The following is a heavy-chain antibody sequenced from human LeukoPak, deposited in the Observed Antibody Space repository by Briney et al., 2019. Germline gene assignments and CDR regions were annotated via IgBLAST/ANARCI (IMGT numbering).Heavy chain of an antibody. J-gene: IGHJ6*03. CDR2: IIPIFGTA. Sequence: ASVKVSCKASGGTFSNYAISWVRQAPGQGLEWMGGIIPIFGTANYAQKFQGRVTITTDESTSTAYMELSSLRSEDTAVYYCARDGESIAARNYYYYYMDVWGKGTTVTVSS. CDR3: ARDGESIAARNYYYYYMDV. CDR1: GGTFSNYA. D-gene: IGHD6-6*01. V-gene: IGHV1-69*05.